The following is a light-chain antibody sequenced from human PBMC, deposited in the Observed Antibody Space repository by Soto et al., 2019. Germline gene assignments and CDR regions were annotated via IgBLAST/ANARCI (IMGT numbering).Light chain of an antibody. V-gene: IGKV3-20*01. J-gene: IGKJ1*01. Sequence: VLTQKQGTLSLSPGEMAALACVAMETVSSDYLAWYQQKRGQAPRLLIWGASIRAADLPDRFSGGGSGTDFTLTISRLEAEDFAIYYCDVYGILPGSFG. CDR1: ETVSSDY. CDR3: DVYGILPGS. CDR2: GAS.